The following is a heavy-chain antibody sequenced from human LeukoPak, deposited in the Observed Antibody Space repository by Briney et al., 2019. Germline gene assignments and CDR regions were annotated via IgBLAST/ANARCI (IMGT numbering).Heavy chain of an antibody. V-gene: IGHV4-34*01. CDR1: GGSFSGYY. CDR3: ARTQIGFYSNFDL. J-gene: IGHJ4*02. Sequence: SETLSLTCAVYGGSFSGYYWTWIRQPPGKGLEWIGEINHSGSTNYNPSLKSRVTISTDPSKNHFSLNLSSVTAADTAVYYCARTQIGFYSNFDLWGQGTLVTVSS. CDR2: INHSGST. D-gene: IGHD3-22*01.